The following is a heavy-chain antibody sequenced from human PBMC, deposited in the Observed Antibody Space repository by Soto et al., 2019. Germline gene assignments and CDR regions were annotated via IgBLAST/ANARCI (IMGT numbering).Heavy chain of an antibody. Sequence: GGSLRLSCAASGFTFSSYGMHWVRQAPGKGLEWVAFIWHDGGNKFYAESVKGRFTISRDNSKNTLYLQMASLSAEDTAMYYCARDGDVNTGFGKDYWGQGTLVTVSS. D-gene: IGHD2-21*01. J-gene: IGHJ4*02. V-gene: IGHV3-33*01. CDR2: IWHDGGNK. CDR3: ARDGDVNTGFGKDY. CDR1: GFTFSSYG.